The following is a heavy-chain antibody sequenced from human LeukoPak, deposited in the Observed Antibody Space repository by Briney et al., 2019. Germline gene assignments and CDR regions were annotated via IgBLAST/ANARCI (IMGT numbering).Heavy chain of an antibody. J-gene: IGHJ1*01. V-gene: IGHV3-30-3*01. D-gene: IGHD3-10*01. CDR1: GFTFSSYA. Sequence: GGSLRLSCAASGFTFSSYAMHWVRQAPGKGLEWVAVISYDGSNKYYADSVKGRFTISRDNSKNTLYLQMNSLRAEDTAVYYCARDYFPTRGSMVRGAAFQRWGQGTLVTVSS. CDR3: ARDYFPTRGSMVRGAAFQR. CDR2: ISYDGSNK.